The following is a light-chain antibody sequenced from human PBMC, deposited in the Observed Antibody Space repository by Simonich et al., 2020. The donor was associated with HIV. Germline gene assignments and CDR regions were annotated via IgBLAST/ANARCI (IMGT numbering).Light chain of an antibody. Sequence: QAVLTQPASLSASPGASASLTCTLRSGINVGTYRIYWYQQKPGIPPQYLLRYKSDSDNQQGSGVHSRFSGSKNASANAGILLISGLQSEDEADYYCMIWHSSAWVFGGGTKLTVL. CDR3: MIWHSSAWV. V-gene: IGLV5-45*01. J-gene: IGLJ3*02. CDR2: YKSDSDN. CDR1: SGINVGTYR.